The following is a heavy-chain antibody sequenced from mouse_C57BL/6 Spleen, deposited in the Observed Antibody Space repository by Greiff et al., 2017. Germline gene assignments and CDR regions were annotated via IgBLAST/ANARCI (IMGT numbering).Heavy chain of an antibody. CDR1: GYAFSSSW. J-gene: IGHJ4*01. V-gene: IGHV1-82*01. CDR2: IYPGDGDT. Sequence: QVQLKQSGPELVKPGASVKISCKASGYAFSSSWMNWVKQRPGKGLEWIGRIYPGDGDTNYNGKFKGKATLTADNSSSTAYMQLSSLTSEDSAVYFCARNLLTPYGSSYGYAMDYWGQGTSVTVSS. CDR3: ARNLLTPYGSSYGYAMDY. D-gene: IGHD1-1*01.